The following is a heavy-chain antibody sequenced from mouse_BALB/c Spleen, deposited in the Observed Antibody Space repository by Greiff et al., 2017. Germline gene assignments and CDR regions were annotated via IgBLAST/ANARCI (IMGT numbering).Heavy chain of an antibody. V-gene: IGHV5-12-1*01. CDR2: ISSGGGST. Sequence: EVKLMESGGGLVKPGGSLKLSCAASGFAFSSYDMSWVRQTPEKRLEWVAYISSGGGSTYYPDTVKGRFTISRDNAKNTLYLQMSSLKSEDTAMYYCARHGNYDAMDYWGQGTSVTVSS. J-gene: IGHJ4*01. CDR3: ARHGNYDAMDY. D-gene: IGHD2-1*01. CDR1: GFAFSSYD.